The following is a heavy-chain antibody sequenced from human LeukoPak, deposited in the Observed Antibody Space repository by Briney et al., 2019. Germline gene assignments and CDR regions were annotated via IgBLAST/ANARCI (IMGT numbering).Heavy chain of an antibody. CDR2: INHSGST. Sequence: PSETLSLTCAVYGGSFSGYYWSWIRQPPGKVLEWIGEINHSGSTNYNPSLKSRVTISVDTSKNQFSLKLSSVTAADTAVYYCARVAVGASAFDYWGQGTLVTVSS. V-gene: IGHV4-34*01. D-gene: IGHD1-26*01. J-gene: IGHJ4*02. CDR1: GGSFSGYY. CDR3: ARVAVGASAFDY.